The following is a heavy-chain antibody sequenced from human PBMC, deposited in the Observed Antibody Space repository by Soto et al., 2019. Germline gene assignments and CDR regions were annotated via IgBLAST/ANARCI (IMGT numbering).Heavy chain of an antibody. D-gene: IGHD2-21*02. CDR1: GGTFSSYA. Sequence: QVQLVQSGAEVKKPGSSVKVSCKASGGTFSSYAISWVRQAPGQGLEWMGGIIPIFGTANYAQKFQGRVTITADEATSTAYMELISLRSEATAVYYCARPTATQGLYCGGDCASFDYWGQGTLVTVSS. CDR2: IIPIFGTA. J-gene: IGHJ4*02. V-gene: IGHV1-69*01. CDR3: ARPTATQGLYCGGDCASFDY.